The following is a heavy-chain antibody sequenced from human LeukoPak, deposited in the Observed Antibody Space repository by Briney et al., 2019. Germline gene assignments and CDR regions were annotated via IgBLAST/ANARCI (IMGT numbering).Heavy chain of an antibody. CDR2: LRYDGSNK. Sequence: GGSLRLSCAASGFTFSSYGMHWVRQAPGKGLEWVAFLRYDGSNKYYADSVKGRFTISRDNSKNTLYLQMNSLRAEDTAVYYCAKITRGYSYGHTDYWGQGTLVTVSS. D-gene: IGHD5-18*01. J-gene: IGHJ4*02. CDR1: GFTFSSYG. V-gene: IGHV3-30*02. CDR3: AKITRGYSYGHTDY.